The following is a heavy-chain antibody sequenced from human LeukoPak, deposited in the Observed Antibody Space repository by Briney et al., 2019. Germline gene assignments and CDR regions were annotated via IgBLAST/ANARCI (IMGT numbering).Heavy chain of an antibody. CDR3: ARGGHYGPFDF. D-gene: IGHD3-10*01. V-gene: IGHV4-59*01. J-gene: IGHJ4*02. CDR1: GGSISSYY. Sequence: SETLSLTCTVSGGSISSYYWSWVRQPPGKGLEWIGYIYYSGNTNYNPSLKCRVTISVDTSKNQFSLKLSSVTAADTAVYYCARGGHYGPFDFWGQGTLVTVSS. CDR2: IYYSGNT.